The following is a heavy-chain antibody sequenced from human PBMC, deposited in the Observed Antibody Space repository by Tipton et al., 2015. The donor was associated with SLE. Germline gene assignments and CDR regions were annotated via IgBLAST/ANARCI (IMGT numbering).Heavy chain of an antibody. Sequence: TLSLTCTVSGGSISSSSYYWGWIRQPPGKGLEWIGDIYYSGSTNYNPSLKSRVIISIDTSKNQFSLKLSSVTAADTAVYYCARGNDYSSFDYWGQGTLVTVSS. V-gene: IGHV4-61*05. CDR2: IYYSGST. D-gene: IGHD2-15*01. CDR1: GGSISSSSYY. CDR3: ARGNDYSSFDY. J-gene: IGHJ4*02.